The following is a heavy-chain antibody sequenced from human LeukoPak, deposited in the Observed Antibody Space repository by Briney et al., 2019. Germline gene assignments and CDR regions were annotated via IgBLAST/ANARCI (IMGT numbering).Heavy chain of an antibody. V-gene: IGHV3-48*01. Sequence: GGSLRLSCAASGFTLSIYSMNWVRQAPGKGLEWVSYISSSSSTIYYADSVKGRFTISRDNAKNSLYLQMNSLRAEDTAVYYCAGGVTVVRGAHYWGQGTLVTVSS. J-gene: IGHJ4*02. CDR2: ISSSSSTI. D-gene: IGHD3-10*01. CDR1: GFTLSIYS. CDR3: AGGVTVVRGAHY.